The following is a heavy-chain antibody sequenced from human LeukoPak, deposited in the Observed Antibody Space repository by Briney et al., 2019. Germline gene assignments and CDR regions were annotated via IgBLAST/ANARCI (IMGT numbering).Heavy chain of an antibody. CDR1: GVSFSGYY. Sequence: SETLSLTCAVYGVSFSGYYWSWIRQSPGKGLEWIGYIYHTGSTSYSPSLKSRVTISADTSQNQFSLKLSSVTAADTAVYYCASRKLGNDYWGQGTLVTVSS. V-gene: IGHV4-59*01. CDR2: IYHTGST. J-gene: IGHJ4*02. CDR3: ASRKLGNDY. D-gene: IGHD7-27*01.